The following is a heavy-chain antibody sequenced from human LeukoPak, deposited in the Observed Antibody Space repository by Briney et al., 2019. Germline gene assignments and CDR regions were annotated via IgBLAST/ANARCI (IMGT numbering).Heavy chain of an antibody. CDR2: IWYDGSNK. Sequence: GRSLRLSCAASGFTFSSYGMHWVRQAPGKGLEWVAVIWYDGSNKYYADSVKGRFTISRDNSKNTLYLQMNSLRAEDTAVYYCARDYYDSSGYYPLGSSVGYWGQGTLVTVSS. D-gene: IGHD3-22*01. CDR3: ARDYYDSSGYYPLGSSVGY. CDR1: GFTFSSYG. V-gene: IGHV3-33*01. J-gene: IGHJ4*02.